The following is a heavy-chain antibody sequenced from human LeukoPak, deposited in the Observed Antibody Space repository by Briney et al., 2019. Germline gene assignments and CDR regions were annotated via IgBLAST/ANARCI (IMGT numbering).Heavy chain of an antibody. CDR3: ARVTNYYDSSGYPYYYYYYMDV. D-gene: IGHD3-22*01. Sequence: PSETLSLTCTVSGGSISSYYWSWIRQPAGKGLEWIGRIYTSGSTNYNPSLKSRVTMSVDTSKNQFSLELSSVTAADTAVYYCARVTNYYDSSGYPYYYYYYMDVWGKGTTVTVSS. J-gene: IGHJ6*03. V-gene: IGHV4-4*07. CDR1: GGSISSYY. CDR2: IYTSGST.